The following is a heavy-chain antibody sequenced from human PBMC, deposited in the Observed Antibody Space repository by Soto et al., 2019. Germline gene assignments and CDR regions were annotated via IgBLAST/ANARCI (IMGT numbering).Heavy chain of an antibody. J-gene: IGHJ5*02. V-gene: IGHV4-31*03. CDR2: IYYSGST. Sequence: QVQLQESGPGLVKPSQTLSLTCTVSGGSISSGGYYWSWIRQHPGKGLEWIGYIYYSGSTYYNPPLERRVTISVDTSKNQFSLKRSSVTAADTAVYYCAREERNCSGGSCYLNWFDPWGQGTLVTVSS. D-gene: IGHD2-15*01. CDR1: GGSISSGGYY. CDR3: AREERNCSGGSCYLNWFDP.